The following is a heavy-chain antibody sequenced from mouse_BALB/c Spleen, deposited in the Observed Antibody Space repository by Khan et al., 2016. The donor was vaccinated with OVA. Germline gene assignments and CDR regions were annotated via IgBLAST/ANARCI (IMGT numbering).Heavy chain of an antibody. V-gene: IGHV1-4*01. D-gene: IGHD2-14*01. CDR2: INPSSG. CDR3: ARRTTAYALDY. CDR1: GYTFTSHT. J-gene: IGHJ4*01. Sequence: QVQLKESGAELARPGASVKMSCKASGYTFTSHTMHWIKQRPGQGLEWIGYINPSSGYNQKSNDKATLTADISSSTAYMQLSSLTAEDSAVYYCARRTTAYALDYWGQGTSVTVSS.